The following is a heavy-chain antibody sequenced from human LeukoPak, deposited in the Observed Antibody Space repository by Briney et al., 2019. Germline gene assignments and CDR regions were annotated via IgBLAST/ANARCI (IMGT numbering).Heavy chain of an antibody. Sequence: GGSLRLSCGASGFTFSSFEMNWVRQAPGKGLEWISYVDGSGSTGYYADSVKGRFTISRDNAKNSVSLQMNSLRAEDTAVYYCARLGMATHAQLFDQWGQGTLVIVSS. CDR3: ARLGMATHAQLFDQ. CDR1: GFTFSSFE. CDR2: VDGSGSTG. D-gene: IGHD5-24*01. J-gene: IGHJ4*02. V-gene: IGHV3-48*03.